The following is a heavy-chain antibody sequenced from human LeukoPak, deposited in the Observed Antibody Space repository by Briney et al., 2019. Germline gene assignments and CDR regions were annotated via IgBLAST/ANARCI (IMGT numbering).Heavy chain of an antibody. V-gene: IGHV4-30-2*01. CDR3: ASSGYCSGGSCYLRDNWFDP. J-gene: IGHJ5*02. CDR2: ICHRGST. CDR1: GGSISSGGYS. D-gene: IGHD2-15*01. Sequence: SETLPLTCAVSGGSISSGGYSWSWIRQPPGKGLEWIGYICHRGSTYYNPSLKSRVTISVDRSKNQFSLKLSSVTAADTAVYYCASSGYCSGGSCYLRDNWFDPWGQGTLVTVSS.